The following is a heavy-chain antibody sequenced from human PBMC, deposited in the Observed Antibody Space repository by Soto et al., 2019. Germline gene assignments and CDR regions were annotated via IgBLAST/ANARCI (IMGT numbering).Heavy chain of an antibody. D-gene: IGHD1-7*01. CDR2: IRSKAYGGTT. Sequence: GGSLRLSCTASGFTFGDYAMSWFRQAPGKGLEWVGFIRSKAYGGTTEYAASVKGRFTISRDDSKSIAYLQMNSLKTEDTAVYYCTRDLGELQYYYYGMEVWGQGTTVTVSS. CDR3: TRDLGELQYYYYGMEV. V-gene: IGHV3-49*03. J-gene: IGHJ6*02. CDR1: GFTFGDYA.